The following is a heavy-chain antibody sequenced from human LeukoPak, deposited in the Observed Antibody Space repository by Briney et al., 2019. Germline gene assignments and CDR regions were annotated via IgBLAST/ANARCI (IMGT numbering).Heavy chain of an antibody. CDR2: IYTSGST. D-gene: IGHD2-2*01. J-gene: IGHJ5*02. CDR3: ARAKFPDIVVVPAAHNWFDP. CDR1: GGSISSYY. Sequence: PSETLSLTCTVSGGSISSYYWSWIRQPAGKGLEWIGRIYTSGSTNYNPSLKSRVTMSVDTSKNQFSLKLSSVTAADTAVYYCARAKFPDIVVVPAAHNWFDPWGQGTLVTVSS. V-gene: IGHV4-4*07.